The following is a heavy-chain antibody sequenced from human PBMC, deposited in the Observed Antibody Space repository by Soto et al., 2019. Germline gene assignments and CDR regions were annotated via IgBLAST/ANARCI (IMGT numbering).Heavy chain of an antibody. J-gene: IGHJ4*02. D-gene: IGHD2-15*01. CDR2: LNDVNGNT. CDR3: AGRYCSGGSCYPDYTAMVH. CDR1: GDTFTSYA. Sequence: QVQLVQSGAEVKKPGPSVTASCKASGDTFTSYAMHSVRQAHGQRPEWMRWLNDVNGNTKYSQKLQGRVTITRDTSASTAYMELSSLRSEDTAVYYCAGRYCSGGSCYPDYTAMVHWGQGTLVTVSS. V-gene: IGHV1-3*01.